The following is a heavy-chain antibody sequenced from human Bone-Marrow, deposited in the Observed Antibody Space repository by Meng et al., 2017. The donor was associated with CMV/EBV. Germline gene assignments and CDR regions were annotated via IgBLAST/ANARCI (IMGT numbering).Heavy chain of an antibody. CDR3: AGGLYSSSWYGSDYFDY. CDR2: INPSGGST. V-gene: IGHV1-46*01. D-gene: IGHD6-13*01. Sequence: ASVKVSCKASGFTFTTCLMHWVRQAPGQGLEWMGMINPSGGSTAYAQKFQGRVTMTRDTSTSTAYMELSSLRSEDTAVYYCAGGLYSSSWYGSDYFDYWGQGTLVTVSS. CDR1: GFTFTTCL. J-gene: IGHJ4*02.